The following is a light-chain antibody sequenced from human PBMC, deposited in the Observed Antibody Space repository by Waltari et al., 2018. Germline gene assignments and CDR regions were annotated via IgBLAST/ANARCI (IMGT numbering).Light chain of an antibody. CDR1: SSDVGGHNY. V-gene: IGLV2-14*01. CDR3: SSYTSSSTYV. CDR2: DVG. J-gene: IGLJ1*01. Sequence: QSALTQPASVSGSPGQSITISCTGTSSDVGGHNYVSWYQQYPGKVPKLMIYDVGNRPSGVSNRFSGSKSGNTASLTISGLQAGDEADYYCSSYTSSSTYVFGTGTQVTVL.